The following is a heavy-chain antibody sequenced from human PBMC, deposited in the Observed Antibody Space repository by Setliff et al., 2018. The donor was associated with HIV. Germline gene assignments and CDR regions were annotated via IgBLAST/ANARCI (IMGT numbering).Heavy chain of an antibody. CDR2: SYYSSRT. D-gene: IGHD4-17*01. J-gene: IGHJ4*02. CDR3: GRLETGPATSAYGPFNS. CDR1: DASISTSNFL. V-gene: IGHV4-39*02. Sequence: SETLSLTCTVSDASISTSNFLWGWIRQSPGKGLEWIGSSYYSSRTYYNPSLKNRVTISADTSKNHLSLNLTSLTAADTAVYYCGRLETGPATSAYGPFNSWGQGKMVTVSS.